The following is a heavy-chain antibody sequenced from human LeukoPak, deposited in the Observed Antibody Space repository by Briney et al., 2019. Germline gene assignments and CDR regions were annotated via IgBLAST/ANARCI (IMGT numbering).Heavy chain of an antibody. CDR1: GYSFTSYW. CDR2: IDPTDSYT. J-gene: IGHJ6*02. V-gene: IGHV5-10-1*01. Sequence: GESLKISCKGSGYSFTSYWIIWVRQMPGKDLEWMARIDPTDSYTNYSPSFQGHVTISADTSISTAYLQWSSLKASDTAMYYCARGPSGLDVWSQGTPVTVSS. CDR3: ARGPSGLDV.